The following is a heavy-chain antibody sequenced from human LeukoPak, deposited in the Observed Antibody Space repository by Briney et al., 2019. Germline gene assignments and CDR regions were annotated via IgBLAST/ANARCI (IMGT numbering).Heavy chain of an antibody. CDR1: GGSFSGYY. J-gene: IGHJ4*02. CDR3: ARHKIGGYDDY. D-gene: IGHD5-12*01. CDR2: INHSGST. Sequence: SSETLSLTCAVYGGSFSGYYWSWIRQPPGKGLEWIGEINHSGSTNYNPSLKSRVTISVDTSKNQFSLKLSSVTAADTAVYYCARHKIGGYDDYWGQGTLVTVSS. V-gene: IGHV4-34*01.